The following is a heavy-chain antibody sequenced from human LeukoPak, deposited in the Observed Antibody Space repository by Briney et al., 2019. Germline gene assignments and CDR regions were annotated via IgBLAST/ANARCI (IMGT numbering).Heavy chain of an antibody. V-gene: IGHV3-21*01. D-gene: IGHD1-26*01. CDR3: ARDPYSGSYGDYYYYYMDV. CDR2: ITRSSSYI. CDR1: GFTFSTYN. J-gene: IGHJ6*03. Sequence: GGSLRLSCAASGFTFSTYNMNWVRQAPGKGLEWVSSITRSSSYIYYADSVKGRFTISRDNAKSSLYLQMNSLRDEDTAVYYCARDPYSGSYGDYYYYYMDVWGKGTTVTISS.